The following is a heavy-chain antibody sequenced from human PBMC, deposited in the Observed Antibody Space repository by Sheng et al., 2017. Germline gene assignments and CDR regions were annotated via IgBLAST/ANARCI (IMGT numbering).Heavy chain of an antibody. J-gene: IGHJ5*02. CDR2: IKEDESEI. CDR1: GFTFSSHW. V-gene: IGHV3-7*01. Sequence: EVQLVESGGGLVQPGGSLRLSCVVSGFTFSSHWMTWVRQAPGKGLEWVANIKEDESEIYSVDSVKGRFTFSRDNAKNSLYLQMNGLRVDDTAVYYCARFQIGWFGPWGQGTLVTVSS. CDR3: ARFQIGWFGP.